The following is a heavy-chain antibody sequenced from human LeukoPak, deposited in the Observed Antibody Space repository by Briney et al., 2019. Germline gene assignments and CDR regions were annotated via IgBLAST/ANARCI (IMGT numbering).Heavy chain of an antibody. CDR3: ARAPYYDILTGYPYYFDY. CDR1: GYTFTGYY. D-gene: IGHD3-9*01. J-gene: IGHJ4*02. V-gene: IGHV1-69*13. CDR2: IIPIFGTA. Sequence: HGASVKVSCKASGYTFTGYYMHWVRQAPGQGLEWMGGIIPIFGTANYAQKFQGRVTITADESTSTAYMELSSLRSEDTAVYYCARAPYYDILTGYPYYFDYWGQGTLVTVSS.